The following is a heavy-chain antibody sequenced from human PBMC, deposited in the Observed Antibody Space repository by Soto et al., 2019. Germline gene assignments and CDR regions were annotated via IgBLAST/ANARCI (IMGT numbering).Heavy chain of an antibody. CDR2: INQSGST. D-gene: IGHD6-13*01. Sequence: QVQLQQWGAGLLKPSETLSLTCAVYGGSFSGYYWSWIRQPPGKGLEWIGEINQSGSTNYNPSLTSRVTIPVDTSKNQFSLKLTSVTAADTAVYYWARTYSSSWSPFEYWGQGTLVTVSS. V-gene: IGHV4-34*01. CDR3: ARTYSSSWSPFEY. J-gene: IGHJ4*02. CDR1: GGSFSGYY.